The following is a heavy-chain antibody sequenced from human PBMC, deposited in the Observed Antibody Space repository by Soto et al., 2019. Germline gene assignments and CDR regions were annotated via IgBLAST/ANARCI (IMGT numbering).Heavy chain of an antibody. D-gene: IGHD3-10*01. CDR3: ARAGGFHNVDY. V-gene: IGHV1-46*01. CDR1: GYTFTSYY. CDR2: INPSGGST. J-gene: IGHJ4*02. Sequence: ASVKVSGKASGYTFTSYYMHWVRQAPGQGLEWMGIINPSGGSTSYAQKFQGRVTMTRDTSTSTVYMELSSLRSEDTAVYYCARAGGFHNVDYWGQGTLVTVSS.